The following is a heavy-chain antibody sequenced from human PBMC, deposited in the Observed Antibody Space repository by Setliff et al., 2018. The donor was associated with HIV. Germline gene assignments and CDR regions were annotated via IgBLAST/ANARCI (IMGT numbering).Heavy chain of an antibody. CDR3: ARHYGGNLDAFDI. Sequence: PSETLSLTCSVSGDSVSNSHYYWAWIRQPPGKGLEWIGSIYYSGSTYYNPSLKSRVTISVDTSKNQFSLKLSSVTGADTAVYYCARHYGGNLDAFDIWGLGTMVTVSS. CDR2: IYYSGST. V-gene: IGHV4-39*01. D-gene: IGHD4-17*01. J-gene: IGHJ3*02. CDR1: GDSVSNSHYY.